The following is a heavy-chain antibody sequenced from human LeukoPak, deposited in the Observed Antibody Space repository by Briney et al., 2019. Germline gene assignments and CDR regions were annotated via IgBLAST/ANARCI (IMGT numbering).Heavy chain of an antibody. V-gene: IGHV4-4*02. J-gene: IGHJ4*02. Sequence: PSGTLSLTCAVSGGSLSSSNWWSWGRQPPGKGLEGIGEIYNSGSTNYNPSLKSRVTISVDKSKNQFSLKLSPVTAADAAVYYCESFSDYGVFDYWGQGTLVTVST. D-gene: IGHD4-17*01. CDR1: GGSLSSSNW. CDR3: ESFSDYGVFDY. CDR2: IYNSGST.